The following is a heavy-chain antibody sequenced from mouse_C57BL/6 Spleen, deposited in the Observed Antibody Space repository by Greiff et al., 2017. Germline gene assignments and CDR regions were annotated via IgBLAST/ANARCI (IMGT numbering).Heavy chain of an antibody. D-gene: IGHD1-1*01. Sequence: QVQLKESGAELVKPGASVKMSCKASGYTFTTYPIEWMKQNHGKSLEWIGNFHPYNDDTKYNEKFKGKATLTVDKSSSTVYLELSRLTSDDSAVYYCARRRYYGSSWYFDVWGTGTTVTVSS. V-gene: IGHV1-47*01. J-gene: IGHJ1*03. CDR3: ARRRYYGSSWYFDV. CDR2: FHPYNDDT. CDR1: GYTFTTYP.